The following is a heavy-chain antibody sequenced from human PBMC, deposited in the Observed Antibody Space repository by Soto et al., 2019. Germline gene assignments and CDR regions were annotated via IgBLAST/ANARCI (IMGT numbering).Heavy chain of an antibody. V-gene: IGHV1-18*01. J-gene: IGHJ5*02. CDR3: ARGVGSGSYYNQYNWFDP. CDR2: ISAYNGNT. CDR1: GYTLTSYG. D-gene: IGHD3-10*01. Sequence: ASVKVSCKASGYTLTSYGISWVRQAPGQGLEWMGWISAYNGNTNYAQKVQGRVTMTTDTSTSTAYMELRSLRSDDTAVYYCARGVGSGSYYNQYNWFDPWGQGTLVTVSS.